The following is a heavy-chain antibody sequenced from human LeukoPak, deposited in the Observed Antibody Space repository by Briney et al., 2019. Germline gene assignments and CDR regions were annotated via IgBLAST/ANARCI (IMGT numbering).Heavy chain of an antibody. CDR2: ISYYGSNE. Sequence: PGGSLRLSCVASEFSFSSYAMHWVRQAPGKGLEWVALISYYGSNEYYADSVKGRFTISRDNSKNTLYLQMNSLRPEDTAVYYCARGARGSGWRVFDIWGQGTMVTVSS. CDR1: EFSFSSYA. V-gene: IGHV3-30*04. CDR3: ARGARGSGWRVFDI. J-gene: IGHJ3*02. D-gene: IGHD6-19*01.